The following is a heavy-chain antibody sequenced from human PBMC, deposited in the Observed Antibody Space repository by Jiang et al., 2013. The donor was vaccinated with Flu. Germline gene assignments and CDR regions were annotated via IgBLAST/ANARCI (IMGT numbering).Heavy chain of an antibody. D-gene: IGHD6-19*01. J-gene: IGHJ4*02. Sequence: GLEWMGWINTNTGNPTYAQGFTGRFVFSVDTSVNTAYLQIYSLKAEDTAVYYCARGGAVANIHYFDYWGQGTLVTVSS. CDR2: INTNTGNP. V-gene: IGHV7-4-1*01. CDR3: ARGGAVANIHYFDY.